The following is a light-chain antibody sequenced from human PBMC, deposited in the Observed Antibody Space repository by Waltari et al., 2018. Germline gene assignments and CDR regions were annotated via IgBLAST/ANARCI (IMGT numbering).Light chain of an antibody. V-gene: IGLV1-40*01. Sequence: QSVLTRPPSVSGAPGQRVTVSCTGSTSNTGAGYDVQWYQQFPGRAPKLVIYANTYRPSGVPDRFSATKSGSSASLAITGLQAEDEADYYCQSYDKILSAWVFGGGTKLTVL. CDR2: ANT. CDR3: QSYDKILSAWV. J-gene: IGLJ3*02. CDR1: TSNTGAGYD.